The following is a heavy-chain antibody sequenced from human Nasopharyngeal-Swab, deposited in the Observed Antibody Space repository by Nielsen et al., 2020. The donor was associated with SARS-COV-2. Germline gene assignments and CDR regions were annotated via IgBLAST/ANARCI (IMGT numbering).Heavy chain of an antibody. CDR2: VNEDGTTI. CDR1: GFRLSDYW. J-gene: IGHJ4*01. V-gene: IGHV3-74*03. CDR3: TRDLSGPVDL. Sequence: GGSLRLSCATSGFRLSDYWMHWVRQVPGKGLEWVAPVNEDGTTITYADSVKGRFTISRDYAKHTLFLRMRSLRDDDTAVYYCTRDLSGPVDLWGLGILVTVSS. D-gene: IGHD1-26*01.